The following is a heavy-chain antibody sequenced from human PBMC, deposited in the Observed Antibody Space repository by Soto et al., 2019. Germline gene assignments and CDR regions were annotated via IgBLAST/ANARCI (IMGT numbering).Heavy chain of an antibody. D-gene: IGHD3-3*01. Sequence: SETLSLTCAVSGGSISSSNWWSWVRQPPGKGLEWIGEIYHSGSTNYNPSLKSRVTISVDKSKDHFSLKLSSVTAADTAVYYCARAVYDFWSGYHYYFDYWGQGTLVTVSS. V-gene: IGHV4-4*02. CDR3: ARAVYDFWSGYHYYFDY. CDR2: IYHSGST. CDR1: GGSISSSNW. J-gene: IGHJ4*02.